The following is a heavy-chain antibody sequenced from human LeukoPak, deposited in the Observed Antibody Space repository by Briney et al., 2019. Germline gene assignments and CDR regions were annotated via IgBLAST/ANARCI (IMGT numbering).Heavy chain of an antibody. CDR2: IHYTGPT. CDR3: ARYGMTSATAWGFDY. Sequence: SETLSLTCTVSGGSISGYYWSWIRQPPGKGLEWTGYIHYTGPTNYNPSLKSRVTISLGTSKNQFSLKLSSVTAADTAVYYCARYGMTSATAWGFDYWGQGTLVTVSS. D-gene: IGHD4-17*01. CDR1: GGSISGYY. J-gene: IGHJ4*02. V-gene: IGHV4-59*01.